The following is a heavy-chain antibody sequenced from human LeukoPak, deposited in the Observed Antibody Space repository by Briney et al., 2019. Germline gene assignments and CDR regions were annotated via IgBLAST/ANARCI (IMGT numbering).Heavy chain of an antibody. CDR2: IWYDGSNK. D-gene: IGHD3-16*02. CDR1: GFTFSSYG. J-gene: IGHJ5*02. V-gene: IGHV3-33*01. Sequence: PGGSLRLSCAASGFTFSSYGMHWVRQAPGMGLEWVAVIWYDGSNKYYADSVKGRFTISRDNSKNTLYLQMNSLRAEDTAVYYCARDNYDYVWGSYRYRWFDPWGQGTLVTVSS. CDR3: ARDNYDYVWGSYRYRWFDP.